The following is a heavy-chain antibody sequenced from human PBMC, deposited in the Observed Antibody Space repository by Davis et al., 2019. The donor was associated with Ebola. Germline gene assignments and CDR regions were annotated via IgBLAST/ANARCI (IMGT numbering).Heavy chain of an antibody. V-gene: IGHV4-59*01. Sequence: MPSETLFLTCTVSGGSIRSYYWSWIRQPPGKGLEWIGYIYYSGSTNYNPSLKSRVTISVDTSKNQFSLKLSSVTAADTAVYYCARDSRWLVPGTYYYYGMDVWGQGTTVTVSS. CDR3: ARDSRWLVPGTYYYYGMDV. CDR2: IYYSGST. D-gene: IGHD6-19*01. J-gene: IGHJ6*02. CDR1: GGSIRSYY.